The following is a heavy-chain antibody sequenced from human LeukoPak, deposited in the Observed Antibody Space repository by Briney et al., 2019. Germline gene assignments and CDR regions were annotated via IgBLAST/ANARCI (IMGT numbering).Heavy chain of an antibody. J-gene: IGHJ5*02. CDR2: IYHSGST. CDR3: ARDRYNWNDVSWFDP. Sequence: PSETLSLTCTVSGYSISSGYYWGWIRQPPGKGLEWIGSIYHSGSTYYNPSLKSRVTISVDTSKNQFSLKLSSVTAADTAVYYCARDRYNWNDVSWFDPWGQGTLVTVSS. D-gene: IGHD1-1*01. V-gene: IGHV4-38-2*02. CDR1: GYSISSGYY.